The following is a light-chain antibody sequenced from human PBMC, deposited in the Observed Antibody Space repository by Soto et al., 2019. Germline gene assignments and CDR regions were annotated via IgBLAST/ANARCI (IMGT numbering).Light chain of an antibody. CDR3: QYYGNSPLT. V-gene: IGKV3-20*01. CDR2: GAS. Sequence: EIVMTQSPGTLSVSPGERATLSCRASQTVSRHLAWYQQKPGQAPRLLIFGASTRATGIPDRFSGSGSGTDFTLTITRLEPEDFAVYYCQYYGNSPLTFGQGTKVDI. J-gene: IGKJ1*01. CDR1: QTVSRH.